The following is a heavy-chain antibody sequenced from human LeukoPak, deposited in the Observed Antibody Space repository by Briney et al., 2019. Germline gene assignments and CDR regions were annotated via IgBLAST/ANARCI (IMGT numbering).Heavy chain of an antibody. CDR1: GGSISSGDYY. D-gene: IGHD3-3*01. CDR2: IYYSGST. CDR3: ARGPSITIFGVVMGGYFDY. J-gene: IGHJ4*02. Sequence: PSETLSLTCTVSGGSISSGDYYWSWIRQPPGKGLEWIGYIYYSGSTNYNPSLKSRVTISVDTSKNQFSLKLSSVTAADTAVYYCARGPSITIFGVVMGGYFDYWGQGTLVTVSS. V-gene: IGHV4-61*08.